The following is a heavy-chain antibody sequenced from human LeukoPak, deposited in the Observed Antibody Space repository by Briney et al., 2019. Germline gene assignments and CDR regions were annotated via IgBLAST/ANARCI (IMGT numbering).Heavy chain of an antibody. CDR2: ISGSGGAT. CDR3: ATVRQWLNYFDY. D-gene: IGHD6-19*01. V-gene: IGHV3-11*04. Sequence: GGSLRLSCAASGFSFREHYVSGVRQAPGKGLEWIAYISGSGGATYYADSVKGRFTISKDHTENSVSLEMTRCHGRGKVDYFCATVRQWLNYFDYWGQGVLVTVSS. CDR1: GFSFREHY. J-gene: IGHJ4*02.